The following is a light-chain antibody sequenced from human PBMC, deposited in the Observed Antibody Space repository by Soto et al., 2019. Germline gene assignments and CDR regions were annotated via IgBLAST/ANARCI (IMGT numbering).Light chain of an antibody. CDR3: QQYDSWPPIT. CDR1: QSVSSN. CDR2: GAS. J-gene: IGKJ5*01. Sequence: EIVMTQSPATLSVSPGERATLSCRASQSVSSNLAWYQQKPGQAPRLLIYGASTRATGIPARFSGSGSGTEFNLTISSVQSEDFAVYYCQQYDSWPPITFGQGTRLESK. V-gene: IGKV3-15*01.